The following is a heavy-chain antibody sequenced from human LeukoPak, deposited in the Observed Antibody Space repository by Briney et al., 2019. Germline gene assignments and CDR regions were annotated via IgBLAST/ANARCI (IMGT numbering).Heavy chain of an antibody. CDR2: FDPEDGEA. CDR3: ATDLISPVAGSSHVLGY. CDR1: GSTLTELS. J-gene: IGHJ4*02. V-gene: IGHV1-24*01. D-gene: IGHD4-23*01. Sequence: ASVKVSCKVSGSTLTELSMHWVRQAPGKGLEWMGGFDPEDGEAIYAQKFQGRVTMTEDTSTDTAYMELSSLRSEDTAVYYCATDLISPVAGSSHVLGYWGQGTLVTVSS.